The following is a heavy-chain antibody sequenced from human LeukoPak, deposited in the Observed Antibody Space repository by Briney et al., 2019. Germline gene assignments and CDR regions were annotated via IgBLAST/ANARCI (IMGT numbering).Heavy chain of an antibody. Sequence: HPSGTLSLTCAVSGGSITTTNWWSWVRQPPGKGLEWIGEVHLSGATNYNPSLESRVSMSIDKSKNHLSLEVTSVTAADTAIYYCTRESGAFSPFGFWGRGTLVTVSS. V-gene: IGHV4-4*02. CDR1: GGSITTTNW. CDR2: VHLSGAT. J-gene: IGHJ4*02. CDR3: TRESGAFSPFGF. D-gene: IGHD1-26*01.